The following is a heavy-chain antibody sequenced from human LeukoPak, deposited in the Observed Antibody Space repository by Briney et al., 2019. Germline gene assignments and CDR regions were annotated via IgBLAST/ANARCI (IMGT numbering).Heavy chain of an antibody. CDR3: ARRGMTTGDY. Sequence: GASVKVFCKASGYTFTSYGISWVRQAPGQGLEWMGWISAYNGNTNYAQKLQGRVTMTTATSTSTDYMELRSLRSDATAVYYCARRGMTTGDYWGQGTLVTVSS. CDR2: ISAYNGNT. CDR1: GYTFTSYG. V-gene: IGHV1-18*04. J-gene: IGHJ4*02. D-gene: IGHD4-17*01.